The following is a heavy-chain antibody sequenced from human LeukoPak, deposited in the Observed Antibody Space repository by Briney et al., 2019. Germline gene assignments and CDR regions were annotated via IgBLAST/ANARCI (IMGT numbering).Heavy chain of an antibody. CDR3: ARDPSLHYGGNSGTNDY. D-gene: IGHD4-23*01. CDR1: GGSISSSNW. J-gene: IGHJ4*02. CDR2: IYHSGST. V-gene: IGHV4-4*02. Sequence: PSETLSLTCAVSGGSISSSNWWSWVRQPPGKGLEWIGEIYHSGSTNYNPSLKSRVTISVDKSKNQFSLKLSSVTAADTAVYYCARDPSLHYGGNSGTNDYWGQGTLVTVSS.